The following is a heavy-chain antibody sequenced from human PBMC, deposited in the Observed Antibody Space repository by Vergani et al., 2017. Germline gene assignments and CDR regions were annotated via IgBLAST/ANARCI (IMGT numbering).Heavy chain of an antibody. CDR1: GFTVSSNY. J-gene: IGHJ6*02. CDR3: ARADTAMRYDYYYGIDV. Sequence: EVQLVEAGGGLVQPGGSLRLSCAASGFTVSSNYMSWVRQAPGKGVEWVSVIYSGGSTYYADSGKGRFTISRDNSKNTLYLQMNSLRAEDTAVYYCARADTAMRYDYYYGIDVWGQGTTVTVSS. CDR2: IYSGGST. D-gene: IGHD5-18*01. V-gene: IGHV3-66*02.